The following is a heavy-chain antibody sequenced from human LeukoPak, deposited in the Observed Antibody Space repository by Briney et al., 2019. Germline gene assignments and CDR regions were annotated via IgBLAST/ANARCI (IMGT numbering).Heavy chain of an antibody. Sequence: GGSLTLSCAASGFTFSNNWMSWVRQAPGKRLEWVGRIKSKTDAETTDYAARMKGRFTITRDDSKNTLYLQMNSLKAEDTAVYYCTTGLRWELTGGNYWGQGTLVTVSS. V-gene: IGHV3-15*01. D-gene: IGHD1-26*01. CDR2: IKSKTDAETT. CDR3: TTGLRWELTGGNY. J-gene: IGHJ4*02. CDR1: GFTFSNNW.